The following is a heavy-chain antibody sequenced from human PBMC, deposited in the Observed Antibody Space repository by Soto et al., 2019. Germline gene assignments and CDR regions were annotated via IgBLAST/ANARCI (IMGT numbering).Heavy chain of an antibody. J-gene: IGHJ3*02. CDR2: ISPDGTTT. V-gene: IGHV3-74*01. CDR1: GFTFSNYW. Sequence: GGSLRLSCAASGFTFSNYWIHWIRQVPGKGLVWVSRISPDGTTTRYADSVQGRFTISRDNGKNTLYLQMNSLRADDTAVYYCATSSGAFDIWGQGTVVTVSS. D-gene: IGHD3-3*01. CDR3: ATSSGAFDI.